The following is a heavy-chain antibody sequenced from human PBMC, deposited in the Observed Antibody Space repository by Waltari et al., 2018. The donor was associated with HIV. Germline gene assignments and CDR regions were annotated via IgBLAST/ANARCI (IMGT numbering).Heavy chain of an antibody. CDR3: ARDYYDSGTYSDY. CDR1: GYIFINYA. J-gene: IGHJ4*02. CDR2: INTGNGNT. D-gene: IGHD3-10*01. V-gene: IGHV1-3*04. Sequence: QVQVVQSGAEVKKPGASVKVYCKASGYIFINYAMHWVRQAPGQGLEWMGWINTGNGNTKYSQEFQGRLTIIRDTSANTAYMELSSLRSEDTAVYYCARDYYDSGTYSDYWGQGTLVTVSS.